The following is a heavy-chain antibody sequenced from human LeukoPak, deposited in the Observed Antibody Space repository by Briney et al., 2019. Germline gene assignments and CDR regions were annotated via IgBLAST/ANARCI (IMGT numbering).Heavy chain of an antibody. CDR1: GGSFSGYH. Sequence: SETLSLTCAVYGGSFSGYHWSWIRQPPGKGLEWIGEINHSGSTNYNPSLKSRVTISVDTSKNQFSLKLSSVTAADTAVYYCARVRGDYYGSGIGNWFDPWGQGTLVTVSS. J-gene: IGHJ5*02. D-gene: IGHD3-10*01. CDR3: ARVRGDYYGSGIGNWFDP. V-gene: IGHV4-34*01. CDR2: INHSGST.